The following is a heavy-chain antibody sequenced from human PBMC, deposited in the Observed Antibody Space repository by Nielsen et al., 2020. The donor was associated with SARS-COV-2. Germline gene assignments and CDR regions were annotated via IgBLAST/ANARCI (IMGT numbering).Heavy chain of an antibody. CDR1: GGTFSSHA. D-gene: IGHD3-3*01. CDR2: IIPILVKP. CDR3: ARASGSDFRRGYYFDN. V-gene: IGHV1-69*04. J-gene: IGHJ4*02. Sequence: SVKVSCKASGGTFSSHAINWVRQAPGQGLEWMGRIIPILVKPNYPQHFQGRVTITADKSTNTVHMELSSLTSEDTAVYYCARASGSDFRRGYYFDNWGQGTLVTVSP.